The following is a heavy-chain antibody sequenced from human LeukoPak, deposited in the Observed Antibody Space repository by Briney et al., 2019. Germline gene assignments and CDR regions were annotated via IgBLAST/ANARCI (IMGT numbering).Heavy chain of an antibody. CDR2: IIPIFGTA. CDR1: GGTFSSYA. D-gene: IGHD3-10*01. Sequence: ASVKVSCKASGGTFSSYAISWVRQAPGQGLEWMGGIIPIFGTANYAQKFQGRVTITADKSTSTAYMELSSLRSEDMAVYYCARSHGSGSYYTPWGQGILFTVSS. CDR3: ARSHGSGSYYTP. J-gene: IGHJ5*02. V-gene: IGHV1-69*06.